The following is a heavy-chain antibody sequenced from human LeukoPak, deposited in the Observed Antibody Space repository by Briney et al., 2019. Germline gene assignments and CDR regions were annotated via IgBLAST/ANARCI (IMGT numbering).Heavy chain of an antibody. CDR3: ARDWGRYCTNGVCYVFDY. J-gene: IGHJ4*02. CDR1: GFTFSTYA. V-gene: IGHV3-30-3*01. D-gene: IGHD2-8*01. Sequence: GGSLRLSCAASGFTFSTYAMHWVRQAPGKGLEWVALISYDGSNKYYADSVKGRFTISRDNSKNTLYLQMNSLRAEDTAVYYCARDWGRYCTNGVCYVFDYWGQGTLVTVSS. CDR2: ISYDGSNK.